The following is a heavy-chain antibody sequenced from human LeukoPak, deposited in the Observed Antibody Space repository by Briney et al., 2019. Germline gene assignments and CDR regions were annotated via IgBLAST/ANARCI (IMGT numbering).Heavy chain of an antibody. CDR3: ARSGQTDY. CDR1: GFTFSSYS. Sequence: GGSLRLSCAASGFTFSSYSMNWVRRAPGKGLEWISYISPSCSTINYADSVKGRFTISRDNAKNSLYLQMNSLRDEDTAVYYCARSGQTDYWGQGTLVTVSS. CDR2: ISPSCSTI. J-gene: IGHJ4*02. V-gene: IGHV3-48*02.